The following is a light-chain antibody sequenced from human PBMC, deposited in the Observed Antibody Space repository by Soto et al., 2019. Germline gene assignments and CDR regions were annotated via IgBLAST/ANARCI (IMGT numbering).Light chain of an antibody. CDR2: GAS. CDR3: HQYGGSPQT. CDR1: QSVSHY. J-gene: IGKJ1*01. Sequence: EIVLTQSPGTLSLSPGERATLSCRASQSVSHYLAWYQRKPGQAPRLLIYGASSRATGIPDRFSASGSGTDFTLTISRREPEDFAVYYCHQYGGSPQTFGQGTKVEIK. V-gene: IGKV3-20*01.